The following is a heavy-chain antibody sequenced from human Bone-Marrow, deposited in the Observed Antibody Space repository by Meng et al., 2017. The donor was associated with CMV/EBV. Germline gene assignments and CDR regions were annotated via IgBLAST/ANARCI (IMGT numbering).Heavy chain of an antibody. CDR2: INPNSGGT. D-gene: IGHD2-2*01. V-gene: IGHV1-2*02. CDR3: ATDIVVVPAARKSAFDI. CDR1: GYTFTGYY. Sequence: ASVKVSCKASGYTFTGYYMHWVRQAPGQGLEWMGWINPNSGGTNYAQKFQGRVTMTRDTSISTAYMELNRLRSDDTAVYYCATDIVVVPAARKSAFDIWGQGTMVTVSS. J-gene: IGHJ3*02.